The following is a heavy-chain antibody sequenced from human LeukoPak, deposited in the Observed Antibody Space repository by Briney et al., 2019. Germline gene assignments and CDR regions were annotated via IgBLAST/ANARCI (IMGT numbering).Heavy chain of an antibody. CDR3: ARPMVRGVIQAFDI. V-gene: IGHV4-30-4*01. Sequence: SQTLSLTCTVSGGSISSGDYYWSWIRQPPGRGLEWIGYIYYSGITYYNPSLKSRVTISVDTSKNQFSLKLSSVTAADTAVYYCARPMVRGVIQAFDIWGQGTMVTVSS. CDR2: IYYSGIT. J-gene: IGHJ3*02. CDR1: GGSISSGDYY. D-gene: IGHD3-10*01.